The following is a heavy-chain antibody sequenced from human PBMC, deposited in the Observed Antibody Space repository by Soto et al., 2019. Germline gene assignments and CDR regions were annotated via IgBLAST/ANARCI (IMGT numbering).Heavy chain of an antibody. V-gene: IGHV4-39*01. J-gene: IGHJ4*02. Sequence: QLQLQESGPGLVKPSETLSLTCTVSGGSISSSSYYWGWIRQPPGKGLEWIGSIYYSGSTYYNPSLKGRVTLSVDTSKNQFSPKLRSVTAADAAVYYCATLWFGEGNYWGQGTLVTVSS. CDR1: GGSISSSSYY. D-gene: IGHD3-10*01. CDR2: IYYSGST. CDR3: ATLWFGEGNY.